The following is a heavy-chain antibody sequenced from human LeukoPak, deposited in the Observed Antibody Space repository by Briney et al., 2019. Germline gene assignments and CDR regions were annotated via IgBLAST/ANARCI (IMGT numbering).Heavy chain of an antibody. D-gene: IGHD3-22*01. CDR2: IYYSGST. CDR1: GGSISSYY. V-gene: IGHV4-59*01. CDR3: ASTPITYYYDSSGYYWFDY. J-gene: IGHJ4*02. Sequence: KSSQTLSLTCTVSGGSISSYYWSWIRQPPGKGLEWIGYIYYSGSTNYNPSLKSRVTISVDTSKNQFSLKLSSVTAADTAVYYCASTPITYYYDSSGYYWFDYWGQGTLVTVSS.